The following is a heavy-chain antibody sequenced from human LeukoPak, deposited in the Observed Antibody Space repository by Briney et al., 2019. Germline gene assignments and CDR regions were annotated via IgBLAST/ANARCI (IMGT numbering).Heavy chain of an antibody. Sequence: PGGSLRLSCTASGFTFGDCAMSWFRQAPGKGLEWVGFIRSKAYGGTTEYAASVKGRFTISRDDSKSIAYLQMNSLKTEDTAVYYCTRSVVVTDPYDAFDIWGQGTMVTVSS. CDR1: GFTFGDCA. V-gene: IGHV3-49*03. J-gene: IGHJ3*02. D-gene: IGHD2-21*02. CDR3: TRSVVVTDPYDAFDI. CDR2: IRSKAYGGTT.